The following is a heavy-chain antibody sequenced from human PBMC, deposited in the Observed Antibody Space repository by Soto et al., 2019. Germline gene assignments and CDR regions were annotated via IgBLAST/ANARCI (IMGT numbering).Heavy chain of an antibody. J-gene: IGHJ3*02. D-gene: IGHD6-6*01. CDR3: ARGLYSSSAFDI. CDR2: IYYSGST. V-gene: IGHV4-61*01. CDR1: GGSVSSGSYY. Sequence: SETLSLTCTVSGGSVSSGSYYWSWIRQPPGKGLEWIGYIYYSGSTNYNPSLKSRVTISVDTSKNQFSLKLSSVTAADTAVYYCARGLYSSSAFDIWGQGTMVTVSS.